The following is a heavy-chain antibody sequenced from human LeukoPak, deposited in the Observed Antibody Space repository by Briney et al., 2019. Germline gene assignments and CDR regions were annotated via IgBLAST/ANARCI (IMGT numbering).Heavy chain of an antibody. CDR3: ARGMAPNWYFDL. CDR1: GGTFSSYA. Sequence: SVKVSFKASGGTFSSYAISWVRQAPGQGLEWMGGIIPIFGTANYAQKFQGRVTITADESTSTAYMELSSLRSEDTAVYYCARGMAPNWYFDLWGRGTLVTASS. CDR2: IIPIFGTA. V-gene: IGHV1-69*01. J-gene: IGHJ2*01. D-gene: IGHD5-24*01.